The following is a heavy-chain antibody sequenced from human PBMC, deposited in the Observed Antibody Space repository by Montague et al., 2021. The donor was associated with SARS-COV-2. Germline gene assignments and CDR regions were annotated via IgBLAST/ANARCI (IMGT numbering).Heavy chain of an antibody. J-gene: IGHJ1*01. CDR1: GFTVSTNY. V-gene: IGHV3-53*01. CDR2: LYSGGTT. CDR3: AKVVRGIITGAEYFQH. D-gene: IGHD3-10*01. Sequence: SLRLSCAVSGFTVSTNYMSWVRQAPGKGLEWVSTLYSGGTTYYADSVKGRFTISSDNSKNTIYLQMNSLTADDTAVYYFAKVVRGIITGAEYFQHWGQGTLVAVSS.